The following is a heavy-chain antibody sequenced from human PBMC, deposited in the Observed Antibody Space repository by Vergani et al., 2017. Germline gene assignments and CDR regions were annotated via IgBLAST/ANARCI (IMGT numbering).Heavy chain of an antibody. CDR3: ARDLAITGSPFYYYGMDV. J-gene: IGHJ6*02. CDR2: IYTSGST. D-gene: IGHD1-20*01. CDR1: GGSISSGSYY. Sequence: QVQLQESGPGLVKPSQTLSLTCTVSGGSISSGSYYWSWIRQPAGKGLEWIGRIYTSGSTNYNPSLKSRVTISVDTSKNQFSLKLSSVTAADTAVYYCARDLAITGSPFYYYGMDVWGQGTTVTVSS. V-gene: IGHV4-61*02.